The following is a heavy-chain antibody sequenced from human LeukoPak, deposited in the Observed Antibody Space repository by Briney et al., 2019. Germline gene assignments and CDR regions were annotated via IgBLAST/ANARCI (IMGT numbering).Heavy chain of an antibody. V-gene: IGHV4-4*02. Sequence: SETLSLTCAVSGGSISSSNWWSWVRPPPGKGLEWIGEIYHSGSTNYNPSLKSRVTISVDKSKNQFSLKLSSVTAADTAVYYCARGYSSSWYGVFAAAFDIWGQGTMVTVSS. J-gene: IGHJ3*02. D-gene: IGHD6-13*01. CDR1: GGSISSSNW. CDR3: ARGYSSSWYGVFAAAFDI. CDR2: IYHSGST.